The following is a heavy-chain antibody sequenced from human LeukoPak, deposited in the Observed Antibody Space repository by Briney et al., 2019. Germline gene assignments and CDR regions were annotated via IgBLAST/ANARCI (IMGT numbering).Heavy chain of an antibody. V-gene: IGHV4-39*07. CDR2: IYYSGST. CDR1: GGSISSSSYY. D-gene: IGHD6-6*01. J-gene: IGHJ5*02. CDR3: ARDAISSIAAHNWFDP. Sequence: SETLSLTCTVSGGSISSSSYYWGWIRQPPGKGLKWIGSIYYSGSTYYNPSLKSRVTISVDTSKNQFSLKLSSVTAADTAVYYCARDAISSIAAHNWFDPWGQGTLVTVSS.